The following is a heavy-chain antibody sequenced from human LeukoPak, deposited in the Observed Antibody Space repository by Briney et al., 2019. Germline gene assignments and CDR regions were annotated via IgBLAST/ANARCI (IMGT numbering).Heavy chain of an antibody. CDR1: GYTFTSYY. D-gene: IGHD2-15*01. V-gene: IGHV1-46*01. CDR3: ANRRRCSGGSCYSGGFDY. CDR2: INPSGGST. Sequence: GASVKVSCKASGYTFTSYYMHWVRQAPGQGLEWMGIINPSGGSTSYAQKFQGRVTMTRDTSTSTVYMELSSLRSEDTAVYYCANRRRCSGGSCYSGGFDYWGQGTLATVSS. J-gene: IGHJ4*02.